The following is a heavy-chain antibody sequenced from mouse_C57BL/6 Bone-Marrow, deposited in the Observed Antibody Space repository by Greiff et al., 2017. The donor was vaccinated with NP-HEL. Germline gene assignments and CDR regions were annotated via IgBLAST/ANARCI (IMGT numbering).Heavy chain of an antibody. Sequence: EVQLVESGPSLVRPSQTLSLTCTVTGFSINSDCYWIWIRQFPGNKLEYIGYTFYSGITYYNPSLESRTYITRDTSKNQFSLKLSSVTTEDTATYYCARAITTGLYWYFDVWGTGTTVTVSS. CDR2: TFYSGIT. CDR3: ARAITTGLYWYFDV. V-gene: IGHV3-3*01. J-gene: IGHJ1*03. CDR1: GFSINSDCY. D-gene: IGHD1-1*01.